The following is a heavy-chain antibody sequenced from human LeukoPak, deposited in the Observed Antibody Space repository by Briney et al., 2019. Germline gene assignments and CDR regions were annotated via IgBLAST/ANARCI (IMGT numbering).Heavy chain of an antibody. Sequence: GGSLRLSCAASGFTFSSYGMHWVRQAPGKELEWVAVISYDGSNKYYADSVKGRFTISRDNSKNTLYLQMNSLRAEDTAVYYCAKDSGDEPRYYFDYWGQGTLVTVSS. CDR3: AKDSGDEPRYYFDY. D-gene: IGHD4-17*01. V-gene: IGHV3-30*18. CDR1: GFTFSSYG. J-gene: IGHJ4*02. CDR2: ISYDGSNK.